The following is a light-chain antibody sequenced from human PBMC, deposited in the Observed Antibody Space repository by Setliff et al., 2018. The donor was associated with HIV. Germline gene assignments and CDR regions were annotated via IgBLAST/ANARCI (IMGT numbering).Light chain of an antibody. Sequence: SYELTQPPSVSVAPGKTARITCGGNNIGSKSVHWYQQKPGQAPVLVIYYDTDRPSGIPERFSGSNSGNTATLTIGRVEAGDEADYYCQVWDSSSDHPYVFGTGTKV. J-gene: IGLJ1*01. CDR2: YDT. V-gene: IGLV3-21*04. CDR1: NIGSKS. CDR3: QVWDSSSDHPYV.